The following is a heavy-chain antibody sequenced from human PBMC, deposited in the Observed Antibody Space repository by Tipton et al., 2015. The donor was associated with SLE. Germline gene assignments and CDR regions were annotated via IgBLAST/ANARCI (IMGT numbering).Heavy chain of an antibody. D-gene: IGHD3-3*01. Sequence: TLSLTCAVYGGSFSVHYWSWSWIRQPPGKGLEWIGEIDHSRSTNYNPSLKSRVTISRDTSKNQFSLKLSSVTAADTAVYYCARLTRFLEWVSGMDVWGQGTTVTVSS. CDR2: IDHSRST. J-gene: IGHJ6*02. V-gene: IGHV4-34*01. CDR3: ARLTRFLEWVSGMDV. CDR1: GGSFSVHY.